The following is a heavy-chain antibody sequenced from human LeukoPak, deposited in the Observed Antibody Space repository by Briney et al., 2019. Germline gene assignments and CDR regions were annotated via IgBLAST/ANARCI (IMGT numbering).Heavy chain of an antibody. Sequence: SETLSLTCTVSGGSISSSSYYWGWIRQPPGKGLEWIGSIYYSGSTYYNPSLKSRVTISVDTSKNQFSLKLSSVTAADTAVYYCARAIGRGDYYGSGSYYPWRVSFFDPWGQGTLVTVSS. CDR1: GGSISSSSYY. J-gene: IGHJ5*02. CDR3: ARAIGRGDYYGSGSYYPWRVSFFDP. V-gene: IGHV4-39*07. D-gene: IGHD3-10*01. CDR2: IYYSGST.